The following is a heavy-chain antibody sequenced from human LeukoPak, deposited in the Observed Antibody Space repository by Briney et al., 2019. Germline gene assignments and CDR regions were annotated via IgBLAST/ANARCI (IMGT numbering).Heavy chain of an antibody. V-gene: IGHV3-23*01. Sequence: PGGSLRLSCAASGFIVSANYMSWVRQAPGKGLEWGSAICGSGGSTYYADSVKGRFTISRDNSKNTVYLQMNSLRAEDTAVYYCAKAFSPTSGTFYLSFDSWGQGTLVSVSS. CDR1: GFIVSANY. J-gene: IGHJ4*02. CDR2: ICGSGGST. CDR3: AKAFSPTSGTFYLSFDS. D-gene: IGHD3-10*01.